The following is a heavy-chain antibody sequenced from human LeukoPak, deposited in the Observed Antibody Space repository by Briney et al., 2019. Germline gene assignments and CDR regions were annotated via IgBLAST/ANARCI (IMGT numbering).Heavy chain of an antibody. Sequence: PGRFLRLSCAASGFIFNNYGMHWVRQAPGKGLEWVAHVLYDGNHKYYADSVKGRFTISRDNYKNTLDLQMNSLRVEDTAVYYCARGMNGGSGTSDYFDYWGQGTLVTVPS. V-gene: IGHV3-30*03. CDR3: ARGMNGGSGTSDYFDY. CDR2: VLYDGNHK. CDR1: GFIFNNYG. D-gene: IGHD3-10*01. J-gene: IGHJ4*02.